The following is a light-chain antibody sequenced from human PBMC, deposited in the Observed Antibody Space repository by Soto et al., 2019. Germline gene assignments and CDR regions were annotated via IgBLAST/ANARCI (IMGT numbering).Light chain of an antibody. V-gene: IGKV3-15*01. Sequence: EIVMTQSPVTLSVSPGERATLSCRASESVSSNLAWYQQKPGQAPRLLISGASTRATGIPARFSGSGSGRGFTLTISSLQSEDFALYYCQQYNNWPRTFGQGTKVEIK. CDR2: GAS. J-gene: IGKJ1*01. CDR1: ESVSSN. CDR3: QQYNNWPRT.